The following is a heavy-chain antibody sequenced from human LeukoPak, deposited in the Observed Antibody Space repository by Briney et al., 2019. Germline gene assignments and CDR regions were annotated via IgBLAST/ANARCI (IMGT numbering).Heavy chain of an antibody. CDR3: AKDRIVMSGFFDY. CDR2: ISGRDGNT. J-gene: IGHJ4*02. Sequence: PGGSLRLSCAASGFTFSSYAMSWVRQAPGKGLEWVSGISGRDGNTYYADSVKGRFTISRDNSKNTLYLQMISLRVEDTAIYYCAKDRIVMSGFFDYWGQGTLVTVSP. CDR1: GFTFSSYA. V-gene: IGHV3-23*01. D-gene: IGHD6-19*01.